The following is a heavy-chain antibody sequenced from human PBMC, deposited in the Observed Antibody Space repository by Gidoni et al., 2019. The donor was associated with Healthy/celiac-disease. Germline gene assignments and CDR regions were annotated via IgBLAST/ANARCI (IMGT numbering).Heavy chain of an antibody. D-gene: IGHD3-22*01. CDR2: ISYDGSNK. CDR1: GFPFSSYG. Sequence: QVQLVESGGGVVQPGRSLRLSCAASGFPFSSYGMHWVRQAPGKGLEWVAVISYDGSNKYYADSVKGRFTISRDNSKNTLYLQMNSLRAEDTAVYYCARDAMIVVVIEYYFDYWGQGTLVTVSS. J-gene: IGHJ4*02. CDR3: ARDAMIVVVIEYYFDY. V-gene: IGHV3-30*19.